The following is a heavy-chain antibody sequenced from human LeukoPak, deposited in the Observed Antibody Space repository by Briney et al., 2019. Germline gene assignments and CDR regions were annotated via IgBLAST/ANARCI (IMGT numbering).Heavy chain of an antibody. Sequence: SETLSLTCTVSGGSISSYYCSWIRQPAGKGLEWIGRIQISGNTNYNPSLKSRATMSVDTSKNQFSLKLTSVTAADTAEYYCASGGVAGRWPLDYWGQGTLVTVSS. CDR2: IQISGNT. V-gene: IGHV4-4*07. D-gene: IGHD6-19*01. CDR1: GGSISSYY. CDR3: ASGGVAGRWPLDY. J-gene: IGHJ4*02.